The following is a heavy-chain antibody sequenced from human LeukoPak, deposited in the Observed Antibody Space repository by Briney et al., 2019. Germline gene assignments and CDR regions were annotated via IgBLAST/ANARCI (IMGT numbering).Heavy chain of an antibody. CDR2: IYSGGST. CDR3: AREFSSGYYSHAFDI. V-gene: IGHV3-53*01. J-gene: IGHJ3*02. Sequence: GSLRLSCLASGCTFSSFAMSWVRRAPGKGLEWGSVIYSGGSTYYADSVKGRFTISRDNSKNTLYLQMNSLRAEDTAVYYCAREFSSGYYSHAFDIWGQGTMVTVSS. CDR1: GCTFSSFA. D-gene: IGHD3-22*01.